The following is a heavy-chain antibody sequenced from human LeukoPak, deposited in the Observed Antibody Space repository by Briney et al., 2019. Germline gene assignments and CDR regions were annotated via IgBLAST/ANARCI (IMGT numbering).Heavy chain of an antibody. J-gene: IGHJ3*02. Sequence: GGSLRLSCAASGFTFSSYGTSWVRQALGKGLEWVSAISGSVGSTYYADSVKGRFTISRDNSKNTLHLQMNSLRAEDTAVYYCAKDLIVVPAANTGAFDIWGQGTMVTVSS. CDR3: AKDLIVVPAANTGAFDI. V-gene: IGHV3-23*01. D-gene: IGHD2-2*01. CDR1: GFTFSSYG. CDR2: ISGSVGST.